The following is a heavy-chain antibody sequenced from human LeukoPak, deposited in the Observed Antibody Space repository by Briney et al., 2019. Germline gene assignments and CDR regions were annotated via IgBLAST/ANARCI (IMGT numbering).Heavy chain of an antibody. CDR2: INPSGDPT. J-gene: IGHJ6*03. V-gene: IGHV1-46*01. CDR1: GYIFISYY. CDR3: ARGPEGYYYYYYMDV. Sequence: ASVKVSCKASGYIFISYYMHWVRQAPAQRLEWVVIINPSGDPTTYAQKFQGRVTITADKSTSTAYMELSSLRSEDTAVYYCARGPEGYYYYYYMDVWGKGTTVTVSS.